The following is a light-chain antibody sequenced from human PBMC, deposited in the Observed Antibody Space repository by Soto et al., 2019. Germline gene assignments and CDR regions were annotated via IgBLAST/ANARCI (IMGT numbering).Light chain of an antibody. CDR2: GAS. Sequence: EIVLTQSPGTLTLSPGERATLSCRASQSVSSSYLAWYQQKPGQAPRLLVYGASSRATGIPDRFSGSGSGTDFTLTISRLEPEDFAVYYCQQYGSSPVTFGQGTRLEIK. CDR1: QSVSSSY. J-gene: IGKJ5*01. CDR3: QQYGSSPVT. V-gene: IGKV3-20*01.